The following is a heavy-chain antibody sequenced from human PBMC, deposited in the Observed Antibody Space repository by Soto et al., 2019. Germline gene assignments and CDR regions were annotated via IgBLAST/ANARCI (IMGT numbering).Heavy chain of an antibody. J-gene: IGHJ5*02. CDR2: IDYRGTI. Sequence: PSETLSLTCTVSGGSIATSSYFWAWIRRPPGKGLEWIGSIDYRGTIYNNPSLKSRVTISVDTSKNHFSLKLDSVTAADTALDYCSRRAPEGFDPWGQGTLVTVSS. V-gene: IGHV4-39*02. CDR1: GGSIATSSYF. CDR3: SRRAPEGFDP.